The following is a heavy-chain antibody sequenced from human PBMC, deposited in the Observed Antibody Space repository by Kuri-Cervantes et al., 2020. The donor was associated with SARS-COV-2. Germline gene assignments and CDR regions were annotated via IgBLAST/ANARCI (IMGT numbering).Heavy chain of an antibody. CDR1: GDSVSNNSAA. D-gene: IGHD3-10*01. Sequence: SETLSLTCAISGDSVSNNSAAWNWIRRPPSRGLEWLGRTYYRSKWYNDYAVSVKSRITINPDTSKNQFSLQLNSVTPEDTAVYYCARGGGVFDYWGQGTLVTVSS. CDR3: ARGGGVFDY. CDR2: TYYRSKWYN. J-gene: IGHJ4*02. V-gene: IGHV6-1*01.